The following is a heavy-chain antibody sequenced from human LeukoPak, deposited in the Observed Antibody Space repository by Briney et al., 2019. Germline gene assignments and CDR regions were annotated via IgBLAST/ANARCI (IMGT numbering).Heavy chain of an antibody. V-gene: IGHV3-21*01. Sequence: GGSLRLSCAASGFTFSSYSMNWVRQAPGKGLEWVSSISSSSSYIYYADSVKGRFTISRDNAKNSLYLQMNSLRAEDTAVYYCAGEGYCSSTSCREYFQHWGQGTLVTVSS. CDR1: GFTFSSYS. J-gene: IGHJ1*01. CDR2: ISSSSSYI. CDR3: AGEGYCSSTSCREYFQH. D-gene: IGHD2-2*01.